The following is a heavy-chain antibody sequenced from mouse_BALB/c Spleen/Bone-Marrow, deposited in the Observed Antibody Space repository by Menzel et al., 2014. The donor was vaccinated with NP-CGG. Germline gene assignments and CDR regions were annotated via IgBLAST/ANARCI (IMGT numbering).Heavy chain of an antibody. D-gene: IGHD2-1*01. CDR1: GYTFTSYW. CDR3: ARSGGNYVSFAY. J-gene: IGHJ3*01. Sequence: VQLQESGAELVKPGAPVKLSCKASGYTFTSYWMNWVKQRPGRGLEWIGRIDPSDSETHYNQKFKDKATLTVDKSSSTAYIQLSSLTSEDSAVYYCARSGGNYVSFAYWGQGTLVTVSA. CDR2: IDPSDSET. V-gene: IGHV1-69*02.